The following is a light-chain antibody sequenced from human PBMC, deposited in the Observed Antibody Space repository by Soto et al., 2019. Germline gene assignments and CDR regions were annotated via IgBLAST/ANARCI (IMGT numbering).Light chain of an antibody. Sequence: EIVLTQSPGTLSLSPGERVILSCRASQNVRTNYLAWYQQKPGQAPRLLIYGASTRATGIPARFSGSGSGTEFTLTISSLQSEDFAVYYCQQYNNWPRTFGQGTKVDIK. CDR2: GAS. CDR1: QNVRTN. J-gene: IGKJ1*01. CDR3: QQYNNWPRT. V-gene: IGKV3-15*01.